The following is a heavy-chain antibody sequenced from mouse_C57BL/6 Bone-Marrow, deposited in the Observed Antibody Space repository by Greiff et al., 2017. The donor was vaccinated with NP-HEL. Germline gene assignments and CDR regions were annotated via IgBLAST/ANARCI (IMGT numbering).Heavy chain of an antibody. J-gene: IGHJ1*03. Sequence: QVQLQQSGAELVRPGTSVKVSCKASGYAFTNYLIEWVKQRPGQGLEWIGVINPGSGGTNYNEKFKGKATLTADKPSSNAYMQLSSLTSEDSAVYFCARSGDGYYYWYFDVWGTGTTVTVSS. CDR3: ARSGDGYYYWYFDV. CDR1: GYAFTNYL. D-gene: IGHD2-3*01. CDR2: INPGSGGT. V-gene: IGHV1-54*01.